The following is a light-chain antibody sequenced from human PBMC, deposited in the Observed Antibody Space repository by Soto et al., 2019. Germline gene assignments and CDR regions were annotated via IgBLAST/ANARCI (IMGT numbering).Light chain of an antibody. CDR2: DAS. CDR3: QQYGSSGT. Sequence: EIVLTQARAILSVSPRCRATLYCRASQSISRSLAWYQQKPGQAPRLLISDASNRATGIPDRFSGSGSGTDFTLTISRLEPEDFAVYYCQQYGSSGTFGQGTKVDI. J-gene: IGKJ1*01. CDR1: QSISRS. V-gene: IGKV3-20*01.